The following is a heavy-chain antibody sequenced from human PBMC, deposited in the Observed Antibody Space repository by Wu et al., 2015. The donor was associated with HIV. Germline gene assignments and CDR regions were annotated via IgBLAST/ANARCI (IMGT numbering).Heavy chain of an antibody. J-gene: IGHJ3*02. CDR1: GYTFTSYD. D-gene: IGHD1-26*01. Sequence: QVQLVQSGAEAKKPGASVKVSCKASGYTFTSYDINWVRQATGQGLGWMGWMNPNSGNTGYAQKFQGRVTITRNTSISTAYMELSSLRSEDTAVYYCARGRLYSGSSDAFDIWGQGTMVTSXQ. CDR2: MNPNSGNT. V-gene: IGHV1-8*03. CDR3: ARGRLYSGSSDAFDI.